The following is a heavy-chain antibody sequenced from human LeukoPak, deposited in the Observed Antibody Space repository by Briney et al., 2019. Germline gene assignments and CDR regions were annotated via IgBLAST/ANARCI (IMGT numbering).Heavy chain of an antibody. J-gene: IGHJ4*02. CDR3: AKDRGLGFGELDY. V-gene: IGHV3-43*01. CDR1: GFTFDDYT. Sequence: GGSLRLSCAASGFTFDDYTMHWVRQAPGKGLEWVSLISWDGGSTYYADSVKGRSTISRDNSKNSLYLQMNSLRTEDTALYYCAKDRGLGFGELDYWGQGTLVTVSS. CDR2: ISWDGGST. D-gene: IGHD3-10*01.